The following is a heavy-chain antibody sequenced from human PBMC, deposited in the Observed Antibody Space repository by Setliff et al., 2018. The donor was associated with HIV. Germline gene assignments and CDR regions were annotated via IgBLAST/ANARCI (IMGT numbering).Heavy chain of an antibody. CDR3: TRDHTPPPNYDFWSGQIDLRNIFYYMDV. D-gene: IGHD3-3*01. CDR2: INTNTGKP. CDR1: GYSFTNYV. Sequence: ASVKVSCKASGYSFTNYVMKWVRQAPGQGLEWMGWINTNTGKPTYAQGFTGRFVFSLDTSVSTAFLQIFSLKAEDTAVYYCTRDHTPPPNYDFWSGQIDLRNIFYYMDVWGTGSPVTVSS. J-gene: IGHJ6*03. V-gene: IGHV7-4-1*01.